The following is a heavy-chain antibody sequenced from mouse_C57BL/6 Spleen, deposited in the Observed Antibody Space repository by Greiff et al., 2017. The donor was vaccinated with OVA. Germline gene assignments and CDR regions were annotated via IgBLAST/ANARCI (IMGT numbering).Heavy chain of an antibody. V-gene: IGHV1-55*01. CDR1: GYTFTSYW. J-gene: IGHJ4*01. Sequence: VQLQQPGAELVKPGASVKMSCTASGYTFTSYWITWVKQRPGQGLEWIGDIYPGSGSTNYNETFKSKATLTVDTSSSPAYMQLSSLTSEDSAVYYCARYYYDLYAMDYWGQGTSVTVSS. CDR3: ARYYYDLYAMDY. D-gene: IGHD2-4*01. CDR2: IYPGSGST.